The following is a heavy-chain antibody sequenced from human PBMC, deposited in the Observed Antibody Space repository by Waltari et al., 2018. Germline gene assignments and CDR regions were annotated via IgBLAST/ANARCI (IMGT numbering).Heavy chain of an antibody. Sequence: QVQLVESGGGLVKPGGSLRLSCVVSGFSFSDFYMSWLRQVPGKGLAWISASSPSGGALYSADSVRGRFTISRDNAKETLYLQLVSLRAEDTAVYHCARVGSVAAVTNWFDPWGQGTLVTVSS. CDR1: GFSFSDFY. V-gene: IGHV3-11*01. J-gene: IGHJ5*02. CDR3: ARVGSVAAVTNWFDP. D-gene: IGHD2-15*01. CDR2: SSPSGGAL.